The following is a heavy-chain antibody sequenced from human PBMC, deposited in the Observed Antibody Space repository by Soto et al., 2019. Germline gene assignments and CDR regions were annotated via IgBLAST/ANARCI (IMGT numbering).Heavy chain of an antibody. Sequence: GGSLRLSCAASGFTFSNNWMHWVRQAPGKGPVWVSRINSDGSSTYYADSVKGRFTISRDNAKNSLYLQMNSLRAEDTAVYYCARDLVTTPIFDYWGQGTLVTVSS. J-gene: IGHJ4*02. D-gene: IGHD4-17*01. V-gene: IGHV3-74*01. CDR3: ARDLVTTPIFDY. CDR1: GFTFSNNW. CDR2: INSDGSST.